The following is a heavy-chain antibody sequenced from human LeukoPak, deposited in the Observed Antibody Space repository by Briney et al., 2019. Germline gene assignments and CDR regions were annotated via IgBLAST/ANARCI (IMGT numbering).Heavy chain of an antibody. CDR2: ISYDGSNK. Sequence: GGSLRLSCAASGFTFSSYGMHWVRQAPGKGLEWVAVISYDGSNKCYADSVKGRFTISRDNSKNTLYLQMNSLRAEDTAVYYCAKDRGTGDYDSSGYLYWGQGTLVTVSS. V-gene: IGHV3-30*18. D-gene: IGHD3-22*01. CDR1: GFTFSSYG. J-gene: IGHJ4*02. CDR3: AKDRGTGDYDSSGYLY.